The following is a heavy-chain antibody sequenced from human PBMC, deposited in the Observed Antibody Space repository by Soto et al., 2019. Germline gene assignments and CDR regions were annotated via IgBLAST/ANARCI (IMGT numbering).Heavy chain of an antibody. J-gene: IGHJ4*02. CDR2: INLNGGST. D-gene: IGHD6-13*01. CDR3: ARGGQQMLKNFFDY. Sequence: GGSLRLSCAAAGFAFVEYGMSWVRQAPGKGLEWVSGINLNGGSTGYADSVKGRFTISRDNAKNSLYLQMNSLRAEDTALYYCARGGQQMLKNFFDYWRQGTLVTVSS. CDR1: GFAFVEYG. V-gene: IGHV3-20*04.